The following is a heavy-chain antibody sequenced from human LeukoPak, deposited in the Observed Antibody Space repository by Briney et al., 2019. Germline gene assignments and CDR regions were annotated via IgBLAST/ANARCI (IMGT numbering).Heavy chain of an antibody. V-gene: IGHV1-46*01. CDR3: ARVGVAGTSFFTFDY. CDR2: ISPSGGST. Sequence: ASVKVSCKASGYTFTSYYMHWVRQAPGQGLEWMGIISPSGGSTSYAQKFQGRVTMTRDTSTSTVYMELSSLRSGDTAVYYCARVGVAGTSFFTFDYWGQGTLVTVSS. J-gene: IGHJ4*02. CDR1: GYTFTSYY. D-gene: IGHD6-19*01.